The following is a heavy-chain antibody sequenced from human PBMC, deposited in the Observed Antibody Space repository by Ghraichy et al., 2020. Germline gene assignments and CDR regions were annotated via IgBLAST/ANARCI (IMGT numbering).Heavy chain of an antibody. J-gene: IGHJ3*01. CDR3: ARAALGFDV. V-gene: IGHV3-21*01. CDR2: ISSSSGNI. Sequence: LSLTCEGFGFTFSTYSINWDRQAPWKCLEWVSSISSSSGNIYYAELVKCRFTISRDNAKNSVYLQINRLRTEDTGVYYCARAALGFDVWGQGTKVTVAS. CDR1: GFTFSTYS.